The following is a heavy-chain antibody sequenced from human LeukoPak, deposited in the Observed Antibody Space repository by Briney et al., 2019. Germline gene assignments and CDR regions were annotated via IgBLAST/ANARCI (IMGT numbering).Heavy chain of an antibody. V-gene: IGHV4-61*02. D-gene: IGHD4-17*01. J-gene: IGHJ4*02. CDR1: GGSISSGSYY. Sequence: PSQTLSLTCTVSGGSISSGSYYWSWIRQPAGKGLEWIGRIYTSGSTNYNPSLKSRVTISVDTSKNQFSLKLSSVTAADTAVYYCAGGEYLDFNYWGQGTLVTVSS. CDR3: AGGEYLDFNY. CDR2: IYTSGST.